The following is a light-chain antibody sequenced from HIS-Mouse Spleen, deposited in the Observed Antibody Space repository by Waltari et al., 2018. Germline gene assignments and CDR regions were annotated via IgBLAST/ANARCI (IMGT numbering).Light chain of an antibody. V-gene: IGLV8-61*01. CDR1: SGSVSTSSY. J-gene: IGLJ3*02. Sequence: QTVVTQEPSFSVSPGGTVTLTCGLSSGSVSTSSYPSWYQQTPDQAPRTLIYSTNTRTSGVPGRVSGFILGNKAALPITGDQADDESDYYCVMYMGSGIWVFGGGTKLTVL. CDR2: STN. CDR3: VMYMGSGIWV.